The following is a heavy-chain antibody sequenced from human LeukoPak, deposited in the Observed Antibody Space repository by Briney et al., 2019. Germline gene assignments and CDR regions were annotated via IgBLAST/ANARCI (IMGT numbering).Heavy chain of an antibody. Sequence: VASVKVSCKASGYTFTSYVISWVRPAPGQGLEWMGWISAYNGNTNYAQKLQGRVTMTTDASTSTAYMELRSLRSDDPAVYHCARERPPPSIGYCSSTSCYPDYWGQGTLVTVSS. CDR1: GYTFTSYV. CDR2: ISAYNGNT. CDR3: ARERPPPSIGYCSSTSCYPDY. V-gene: IGHV1-18*01. J-gene: IGHJ4*02. D-gene: IGHD2-2*01.